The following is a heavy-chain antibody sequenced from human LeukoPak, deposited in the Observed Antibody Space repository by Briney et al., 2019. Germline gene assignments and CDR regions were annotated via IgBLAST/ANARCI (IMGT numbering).Heavy chain of an antibody. Sequence: PSETLSLTCTVSGGSISSYYWSWIRQPPGKGLEWIGYIYYSGSTNYNPSLKSRVTISVDTSKNQFSLKLSSVTAADTAVYYCRTEDYAAGFDYWGQGTLVTVSS. CDR3: RTEDYAAGFDY. CDR1: GGSISSYY. D-gene: IGHD3-16*01. CDR2: IYYSGST. V-gene: IGHV4-59*01. J-gene: IGHJ4*02.